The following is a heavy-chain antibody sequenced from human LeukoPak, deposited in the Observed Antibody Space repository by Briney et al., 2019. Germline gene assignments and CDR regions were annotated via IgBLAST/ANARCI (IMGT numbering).Heavy chain of an antibody. Sequence: GGSLRLSCAASGFTVSSHYMTWVRQAPGKGLEWVSVIYSGGDTHYADSVKGRFTISRDNSKNTLYLQMNSLRAEDTAVYYCAKVEGGLVRDYWGQGTLVTVSS. CDR1: GFTVSSHY. CDR2: IYSGGDT. V-gene: IGHV3-53*05. CDR3: AKVEGGLVRDY. D-gene: IGHD6-6*01. J-gene: IGHJ4*02.